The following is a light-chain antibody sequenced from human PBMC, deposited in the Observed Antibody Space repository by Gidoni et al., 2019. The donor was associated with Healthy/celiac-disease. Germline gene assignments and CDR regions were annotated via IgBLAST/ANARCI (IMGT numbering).Light chain of an antibody. CDR2: EVS. CDR1: SSDVGSYNR. CDR3: SSYTSSSTHVV. Sequence: QPALTQPPSVSGSPGQPVTISCTGTSSDVGSYNRVSWYQQPPGTAPKLMFYEVSNRPSGVPDRFSGSKSGNTASLTISGLQAEDEADYYCSSYTSSSTHVVFGGGTKLTVL. J-gene: IGLJ2*01. V-gene: IGLV2-18*02.